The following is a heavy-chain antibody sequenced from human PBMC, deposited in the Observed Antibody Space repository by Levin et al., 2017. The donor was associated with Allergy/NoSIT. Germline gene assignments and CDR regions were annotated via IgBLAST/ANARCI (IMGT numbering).Heavy chain of an antibody. V-gene: IGHV3-48*03. CDR3: ARQLGNFWSGYNYFDY. Sequence: LSLTCAASGFTFSSYEMNWVRRAPGKGLEWVSYISSTGSTIYSADSVKGRFTISRDNAKSSLYLHMNSLRAEDTAVYYCARQLGNFWSGYNYFDYWGQGTLVTVSS. J-gene: IGHJ4*02. CDR2: ISSTGSTI. D-gene: IGHD3-3*01. CDR1: GFTFSSYE.